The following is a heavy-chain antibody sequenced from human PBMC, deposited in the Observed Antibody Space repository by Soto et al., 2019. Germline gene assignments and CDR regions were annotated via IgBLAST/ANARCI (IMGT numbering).Heavy chain of an antibody. CDR2: IYYSGST. V-gene: IGHV4-30-4*01. J-gene: IGHJ4*02. CDR3: ARGTVVIWPPAAYDY. D-gene: IGHD3-22*01. Sequence: SETLSLTCTVSGGSISSGDYYWSWIRQPPGKGLEWIGYIYYSGSTYYNPSLKSRVTISVDTSKNQFSLKLSSVTAADTAVYYCARGTVVIWPPAAYDYWGQGTLVTVSS. CDR1: GGSISSGDYY.